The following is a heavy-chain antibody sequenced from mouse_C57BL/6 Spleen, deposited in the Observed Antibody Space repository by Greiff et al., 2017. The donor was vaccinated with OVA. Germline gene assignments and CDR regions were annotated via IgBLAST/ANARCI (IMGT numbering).Heavy chain of an antibody. V-gene: IGHV5-17*01. D-gene: IGHD1-1*01. J-gene: IGHJ1*03. Sequence: EVQLKESGGGLVKPGGSLKLSCAASGFTFSDYGMHWVRQAPEKGLEWVAYISSGSSTIYYADTVKGRFTISRDNAKNTLFLQMTSLRSEDTAMYYCARRSSYWYFDVWGTGTTVTVSS. CDR1: GFTFSDYG. CDR2: ISSGSSTI. CDR3: ARRSSYWYFDV.